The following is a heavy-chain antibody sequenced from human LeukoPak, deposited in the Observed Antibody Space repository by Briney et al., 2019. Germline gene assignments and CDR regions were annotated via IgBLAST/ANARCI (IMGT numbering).Heavy chain of an antibody. Sequence: GASVKVSCKASGYTFTGYYMHWVRQAPGQGLAWMGWINPNSGGTNYAQKFQGRVTMTSDTSISTAYMELSRLRPDDTAVYYCAEYYDDSSGNSGVAFDIWGQGTMVTVSS. V-gene: IGHV1-2*02. CDR3: AEYYDDSSGNSGVAFDI. J-gene: IGHJ3*02. CDR1: GYTFTGYY. CDR2: INPNSGGT. D-gene: IGHD3-22*01.